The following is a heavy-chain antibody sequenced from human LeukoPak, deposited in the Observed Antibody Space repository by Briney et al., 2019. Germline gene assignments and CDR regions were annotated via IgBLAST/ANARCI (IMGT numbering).Heavy chain of an antibody. D-gene: IGHD5-12*01. CDR2: INSDGSST. CDR1: GFTFSSYW. V-gene: IGHV3-74*01. J-gene: IGHJ4*02. CDR3: ARVGKSGYDYFDY. Sequence: PGGSLRLSCAASGFTFSSYWMHWVRQAPGKGLVWVSRINSDGSSTSYADSVKGRFTISRDNAKNTLYLQMNSLRAEDTAVYYCARVGKSGYDYFDYWGQGTLVTVSS.